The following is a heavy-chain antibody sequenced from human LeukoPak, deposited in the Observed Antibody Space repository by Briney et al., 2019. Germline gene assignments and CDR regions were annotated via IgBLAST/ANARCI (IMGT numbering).Heavy chain of an antibody. J-gene: IGHJ6*02. V-gene: IGHV3-30-3*01. CDR2: ISYDGSNK. CDR3: ARASPTTVTTIYGMDV. Sequence: PGGSLRLSCAASGFTFSSYAMHWVRQAPGKGLEWVAVISYDGSNKYYADSVKGRFTISRHNSKNRLYLQMNSLRAEDTAVYYCARASPTTVTTIYGMDVWGQGTTVTVSS. CDR1: GFTFSSYA. D-gene: IGHD4-17*01.